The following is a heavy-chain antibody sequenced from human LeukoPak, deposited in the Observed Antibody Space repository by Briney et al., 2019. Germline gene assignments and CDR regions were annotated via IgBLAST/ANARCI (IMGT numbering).Heavy chain of an antibody. V-gene: IGHV1-18*01. J-gene: IGHJ2*01. CDR2: ISAYNGNT. D-gene: IGHD2-2*01. CDR1: GYTFTSYG. Sequence: ASVKVPCKASGYTFTSYGISWVRQAPGQGLEWMGWISAYNGNTNYAQKLQGRVTMTTDTSTSTAYMELRSLRSDDTAVYYCARDLGYCSSTSCYGGWYFDLWGRGTLVTVSS. CDR3: ARDLGYCSSTSCYGGWYFDL.